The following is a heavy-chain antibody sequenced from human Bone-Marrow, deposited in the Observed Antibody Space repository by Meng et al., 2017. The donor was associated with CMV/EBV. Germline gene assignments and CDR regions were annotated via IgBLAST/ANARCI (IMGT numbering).Heavy chain of an antibody. V-gene: IGHV4-59*01. CDR3: ARWPYSSLFDY. Sequence: SETLSLTCTVSGGSISSYYWSWIRQPPGKGLEWIGYIYYSGSTNYNPSLKSRVTISVDTSKNQFSLKLSSVTAADTAVYYCARWPYSSLFDYWGQGTLVTVSS. J-gene: IGHJ4*02. CDR1: GGSISSYY. CDR2: IYYSGST. D-gene: IGHD6-6*01.